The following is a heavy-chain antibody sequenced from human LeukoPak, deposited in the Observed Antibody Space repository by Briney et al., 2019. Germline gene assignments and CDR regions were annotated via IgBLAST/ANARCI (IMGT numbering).Heavy chain of an antibody. V-gene: IGHV3-43*02. CDR3: AKWDATMALVVVGY. Sequence: PGGPLTLSCAPSGFTFDDFAMHWVRQAPGKGLEGVSHFSGDGGRTYYAHSVRGRFTIPRDNRKNSFFVQMNTLRTEDSALYYCAKWDATMALVVVGYWGQGTLVTVSS. D-gene: IGHD5-18*01. J-gene: IGHJ4*01. CDR1: GFTFDDFA. CDR2: FSGDGGRT.